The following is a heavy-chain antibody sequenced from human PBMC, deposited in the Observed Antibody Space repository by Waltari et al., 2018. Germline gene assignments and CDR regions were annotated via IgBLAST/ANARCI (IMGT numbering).Heavy chain of an antibody. CDR1: GGTFSSYA. CDR2: VTPIFGKA. V-gene: IGHV1-69*01. D-gene: IGHD3-10*01. J-gene: IGHJ4*02. Sequence: QVQLVQSGAEVKKPGSSVKVSCKASGGTFSSYAISWVRQAPGQGLEWMGGVTPIFGKAKYAQKFQGRVTLTADESTSTAYMELSSLRSEDTAVYYCARVRRGSYYYGSGSYSWGQGTLVTVSS. CDR3: ARVRRGSYYYGSGSYS.